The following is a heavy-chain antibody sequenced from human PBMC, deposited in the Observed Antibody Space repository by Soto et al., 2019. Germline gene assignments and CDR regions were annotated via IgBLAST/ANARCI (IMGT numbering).Heavy chain of an antibody. CDR1: GFTFGNYA. Sequence: SGFTFGNYAMNWVRQAPGKGLEWVSYISSSGSTIYYADSVKGRFTISRDNAKNSLYLQMNSLRAEDTAVYYCARERVFRFLEWSPTGMDVWGQGTPVTVSS. V-gene: IGHV3-48*03. CDR3: ARERVFRFLEWSPTGMDV. CDR2: ISSSGSTI. D-gene: IGHD3-3*01. J-gene: IGHJ6*02.